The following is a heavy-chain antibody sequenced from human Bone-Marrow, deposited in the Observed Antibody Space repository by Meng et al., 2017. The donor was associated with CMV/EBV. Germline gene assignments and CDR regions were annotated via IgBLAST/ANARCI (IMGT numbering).Heavy chain of an antibody. CDR1: GYTFTSYD. V-gene: IGHV1-8*01. J-gene: IGHJ4*02. CDR2: MNPNSGNT. D-gene: IGHD1-1*01. CDR3: VSRRGYDLQFYFDA. Sequence: ASVKVSCKASGYTFTSYDINWVRQATGQGLEWMGWMNPNSGNTGYAQKFQGRVTITRNTSISTAYMELSSLRSEDTAVYYCVSRRGYDLQFYFDAWGQGTLVTVSS.